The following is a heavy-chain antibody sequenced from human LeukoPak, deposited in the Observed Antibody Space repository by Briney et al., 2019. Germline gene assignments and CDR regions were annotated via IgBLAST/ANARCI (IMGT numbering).Heavy chain of an antibody. Sequence: ASVKVSCKASGYTFTGYYMHWVRQAPGQGLEWMGWINPNSGGTNYAQKFQGRVTMTRDTSISTAYMELSRLRSDDTAVYYCARDYYDSSGYPIYYYYMDVWGKGTTVTVSS. CDR3: ARDYYDSSGYPIYYYYMDV. CDR1: GYTFTGYY. J-gene: IGHJ6*03. D-gene: IGHD3-22*01. V-gene: IGHV1-2*02. CDR2: INPNSGGT.